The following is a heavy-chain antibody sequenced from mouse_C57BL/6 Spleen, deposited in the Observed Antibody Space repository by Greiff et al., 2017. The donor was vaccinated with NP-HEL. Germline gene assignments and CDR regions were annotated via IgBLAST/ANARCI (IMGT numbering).Heavy chain of an antibody. J-gene: IGHJ2*01. V-gene: IGHV1-55*01. Sequence: VQLQQPGAELVKPGASVKMSCKASGYTFTSYWITWVKQRPGQGLEWIGDIYPGSGSTNYNEKFKSKATLTVDTSSSTAYMQLSSLTSEDSAVYYCARRAGDITTVVATNYFDYWGQGTTLTVSS. CDR1: GYTFTSYW. D-gene: IGHD1-1*01. CDR2: IYPGSGST. CDR3: ARRAGDITTVVATNYFDY.